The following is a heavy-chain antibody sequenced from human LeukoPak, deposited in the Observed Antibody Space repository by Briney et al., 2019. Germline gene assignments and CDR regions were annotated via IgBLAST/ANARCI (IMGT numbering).Heavy chain of an antibody. CDR3: AKDSHWNYRGQNTFEI. CDR1: EFTFDDYA. Sequence: GGSLRLSCAASEFTFDDYAMHWVRQAPGKGLEWVSLISWDGGSTYYADSVKGRFTISRDNSKNMVYLQMSSLRAEDTATYYCAKDSHWNYRGQNTFEIWGQGTMVTVSS. V-gene: IGHV3-43D*03. D-gene: IGHD1-7*01. CDR2: ISWDGGST. J-gene: IGHJ3*02.